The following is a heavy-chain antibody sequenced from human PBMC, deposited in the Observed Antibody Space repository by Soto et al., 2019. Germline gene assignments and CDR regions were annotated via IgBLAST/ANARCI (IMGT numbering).Heavy chain of an antibody. CDR1: GLIFSAAC. CDR2: IKGKVDGGPT. CDR3: TTDVTGAYGGDY. Sequence: EVQLVESGGNLVNPGGPLKLPGQTSGLIFSAACLTWVRQAPGKGLGWFGRIKGKVDGGPTDYAAPVKGRFVISRDYSKDTLYLQINSLKTEDTAVYFCTTDVTGAYGGDYWGQGTLVTVSS. J-gene: IGHJ4*02. V-gene: IGHV3-15*01. D-gene: IGHD3-16*01.